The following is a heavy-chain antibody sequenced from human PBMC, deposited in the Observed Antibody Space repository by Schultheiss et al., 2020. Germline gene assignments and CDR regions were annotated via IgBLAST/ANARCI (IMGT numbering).Heavy chain of an antibody. J-gene: IGHJ6*02. V-gene: IGHV4-34*01. D-gene: IGHD2-21*01. CDR3: ARVRVVVPSVTYYYGLDV. Sequence: SETLSLTCAVYGGSFSGYYWSWIRQPPGKGLEWIGEINHSGRTNYNPSLRRRVTISIDTSKNEVSLNLRSVTAADTAVYYCARVRVVVPSVTYYYGLDVWGQGTTVTVSS. CDR1: GGSFSGYY. CDR2: INHSGRT.